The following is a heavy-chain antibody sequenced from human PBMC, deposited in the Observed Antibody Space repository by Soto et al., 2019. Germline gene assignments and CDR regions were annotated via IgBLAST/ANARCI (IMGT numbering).Heavy chain of an antibody. Sequence: GESLKISCKGSGYSFTSYWNGWVRQMPGKGLEWMGIIYSGDSDTRYSPSFQGQVTISAEKSISTAYLQWSSLKALDTAMYYCAGGTTLYGMEVWGQGTTVTVSS. CDR3: AGGTTLYGMEV. V-gene: IGHV5-51*01. CDR2: IYSGDSDT. J-gene: IGHJ6*02. CDR1: GYSFTSYW. D-gene: IGHD2-15*01.